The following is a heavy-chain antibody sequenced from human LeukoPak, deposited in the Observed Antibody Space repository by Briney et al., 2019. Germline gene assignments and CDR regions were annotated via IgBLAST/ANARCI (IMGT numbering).Heavy chain of an antibody. CDR2: ILPDSGAT. CDR1: GYTFTEYH. J-gene: IGHJ5*02. V-gene: IGHV1-2*02. CDR3: ARGGGDNWGWDYFDP. Sequence: ASVKVSCKASGYTFTEYHLHWLREVPGQGLEWMGWILPDSGATNYPQTFVGRVTMTKETSISTAYMELSTLRSDDTAVYYCARGGGDNWGWDYFDPWGQGTLVTVSS. D-gene: IGHD2-21*01.